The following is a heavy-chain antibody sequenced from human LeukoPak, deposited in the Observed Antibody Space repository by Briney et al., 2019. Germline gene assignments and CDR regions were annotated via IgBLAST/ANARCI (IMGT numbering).Heavy chain of an antibody. V-gene: IGHV3-23*01. CDR1: GFTFRNYA. CDR3: AKERQRDYYDGSGYLNWFDP. D-gene: IGHD3-22*01. J-gene: IGHJ5*02. Sequence: GGSLILSCEASGFTFRNYAMSWIRQAPGKGLEWVSSIRSFDGNTYYGDSVKGRFTISRDISKNTLYLEMSSLRADDTAVYFCAKERQRDYYDGSGYLNWFDPWGQGTLVIVAS. CDR2: IRSFDGNT.